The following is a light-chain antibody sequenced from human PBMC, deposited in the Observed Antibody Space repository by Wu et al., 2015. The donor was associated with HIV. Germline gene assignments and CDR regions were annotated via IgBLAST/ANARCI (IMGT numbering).Light chain of an antibody. Sequence: EIVLTQSPGTLSLSPGERATLSCRASQSVSSSYLAWYQQKPGQAPRLLIYGASNRATGIPDRFRGSGSGTDFTLTISRLEAEDFAVYYCHQCDSSSWTFGQGTKVEIK. CDR2: GAS. CDR3: HQCDSSSWT. CDR1: QSVSSSY. V-gene: IGKV3-20*01. J-gene: IGKJ1*01.